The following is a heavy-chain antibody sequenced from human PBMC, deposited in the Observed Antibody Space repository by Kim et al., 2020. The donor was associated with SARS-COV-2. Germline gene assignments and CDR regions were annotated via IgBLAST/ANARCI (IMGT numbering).Heavy chain of an antibody. CDR3: ARGWSATGIDP. V-gene: IGHV1-3*01. CDR1: GYSVSRYA. Sequence: ASVKVSCKASGYSVSRYAIHWMRQAPGQRLEWMGWIDAGSGNTKYSQRFQGRVTITRDTSASTVYMEMSSLTSEDTAIYYCARGWSATGIDPWGQGTLVTVSS. J-gene: IGHJ5*02. D-gene: IGHD2-15*01. CDR2: IDAGSGNT.